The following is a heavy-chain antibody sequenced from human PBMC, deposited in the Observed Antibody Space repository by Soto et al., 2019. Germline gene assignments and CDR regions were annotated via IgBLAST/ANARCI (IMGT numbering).Heavy chain of an antibody. V-gene: IGHV3-23*01. CDR2: ISGGGDTT. Sequence: EVQLLESGGGLVQPGGSLRLSCAASGFTFNNYAMTWVRQAPGKGLEWVSAISGGGDTTSYADSVKGRFTVSRAGSKNSLYLQMSSLRAEDTAVYYCAKGRGGSGSLPPRVDFWGQGTLDTVSS. CDR3: AKGRGGSGSLPPRVDF. J-gene: IGHJ4*02. CDR1: GFTFNNYA. D-gene: IGHD3-10*01.